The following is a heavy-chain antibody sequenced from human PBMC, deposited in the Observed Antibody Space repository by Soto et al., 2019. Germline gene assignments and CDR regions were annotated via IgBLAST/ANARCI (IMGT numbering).Heavy chain of an antibody. CDR1: GFSFSSYE. Sequence: GGSLRLSCVASGFSFSSYEMNWVRQAPGKGLEWVSAIGDGGDTTYYADSVKGRFTISRDNSKNTLYLQMDSLRAEDTAVYYCAKNRGIIMIVESWGQGTLVTVYS. CDR3: AKNRGIIMIVES. J-gene: IGHJ4*02. V-gene: IGHV3-23*01. D-gene: IGHD3-22*01. CDR2: IGDGGDTT.